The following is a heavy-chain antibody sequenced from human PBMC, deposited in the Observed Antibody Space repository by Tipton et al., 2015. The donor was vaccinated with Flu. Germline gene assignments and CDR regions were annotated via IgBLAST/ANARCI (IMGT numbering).Heavy chain of an antibody. Sequence: TLSLTCAVYSGSVSGHYWSWIRQPPGKGLEWIGEINHSRRTNYNPSLKSRVTISVDTSKNQFSLTLSSVNAADTAVYYYARHGGYYFDYWGQRTLVTVSS. V-gene: IGHV4-34*01. CDR1: SGSVSGHY. J-gene: IGHJ4*02. CDR3: ARHGGYYFDY. D-gene: IGHD4-23*01. CDR2: INHSRRT.